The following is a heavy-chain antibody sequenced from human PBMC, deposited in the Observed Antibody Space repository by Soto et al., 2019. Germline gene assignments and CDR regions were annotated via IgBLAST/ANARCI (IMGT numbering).Heavy chain of an antibody. V-gene: IGHV1-46*01. CDR2: INANSGST. Sequence: ASVKVSCKASGYTFTSYYMHWVRQAPGQGLEWMGIINANSGSTSYAQKLQGRVTMTTDTSTSTAYMELRSLRSDDAAVYYCARGNLRFLEWLLSGSLNFDYWGQGTLVTVSS. CDR3: ARGNLRFLEWLLSGSLNFDY. CDR1: GYTFTSYY. J-gene: IGHJ4*02. D-gene: IGHD3-3*01.